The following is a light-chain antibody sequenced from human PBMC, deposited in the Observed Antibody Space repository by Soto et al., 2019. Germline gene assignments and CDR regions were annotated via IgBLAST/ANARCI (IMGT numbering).Light chain of an antibody. CDR1: SSDVGAYNY. Sequence: QSALTQPASVSGSPGQSITISCTGASSDVGAYNYVSWYQQYPGKAPKLMIYDVSNRPSGVSIRFSGSKSGNTASLTISGLPVEDEADYYCSSYSSGSTPCVVFGGGTKLTVL. CDR3: SSYSSGSTPCVV. V-gene: IGLV2-14*03. J-gene: IGLJ2*01. CDR2: DVS.